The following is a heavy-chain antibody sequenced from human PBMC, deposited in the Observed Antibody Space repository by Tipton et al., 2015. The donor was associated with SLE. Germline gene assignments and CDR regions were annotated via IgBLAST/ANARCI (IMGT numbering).Heavy chain of an antibody. CDR2: IRYDGSKT. J-gene: IGHJ3*02. D-gene: IGHD3-22*01. CDR3: AKAITMIVVYDAFDI. Sequence: QLVQSGGGVVQPGGSLRLSCAASGFTFSSYGMHWVRQAPGKGLEWVAFIRYDGSKTYHSDSVKGRITISRDNSKNTLYLQMNSLRAEDTAVYYCAKAITMIVVYDAFDIWGQGTMVTVSS. CDR1: GFTFSSYG. V-gene: IGHV3-30*02.